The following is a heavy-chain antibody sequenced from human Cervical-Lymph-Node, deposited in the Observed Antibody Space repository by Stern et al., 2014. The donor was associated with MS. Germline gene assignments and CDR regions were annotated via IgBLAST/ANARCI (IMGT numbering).Heavy chain of an antibody. CDR1: GGSFSSIE. V-gene: IGHV1-69*01. CDR3: VRDQGGIAAS. J-gene: IGHJ4*02. CDR2: ITPLFGTT. D-gene: IGHD6-13*01. Sequence: QVQLVQSGAEVKKPGSSMKVSCKASGGSFSSIEISWVRQAPGQGLEWLGGITPLFGTTNYAPKVQGRVTIIADESTNTVNMELSSLRSEDTAVYYCVRDQGGIAASWGQGTLVIVSS.